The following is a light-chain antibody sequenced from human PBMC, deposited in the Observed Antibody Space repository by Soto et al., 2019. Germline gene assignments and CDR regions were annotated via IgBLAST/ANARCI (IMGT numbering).Light chain of an antibody. J-gene: IGLJ3*02. V-gene: IGLV2-11*01. CDR1: NSDVGGYNY. CDR2: DVT. CDR3: CSYTGTYTWV. Sequence: QSALTQPRSVSGSPGQSVTISCTGTNSDVGGYNYVSWYQQHPGKAPKVMIYDVTKRPSGVPDRFSGSKSGNRASLTISGLQAEDEADYYCCSYTGTYTWVFGGGTQLTVL.